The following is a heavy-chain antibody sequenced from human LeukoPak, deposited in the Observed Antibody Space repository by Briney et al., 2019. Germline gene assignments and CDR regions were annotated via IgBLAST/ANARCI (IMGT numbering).Heavy chain of an antibody. CDR2: IYSGGST. CDR3: ARDLEVVTVGDV. CDR1: GFTFSSYA. J-gene: IGHJ6*02. Sequence: PGGSLRLSCAASGFTFSSYAMSWVRQAPGKGLEWVSVIYSGGSTYYADSVKGRFTISRDNSKNTLYLQMNSLRAEDTAVYYCARDLEVVTVGDVWGQGTTVTVSS. V-gene: IGHV3-66*01. D-gene: IGHD5-18*01.